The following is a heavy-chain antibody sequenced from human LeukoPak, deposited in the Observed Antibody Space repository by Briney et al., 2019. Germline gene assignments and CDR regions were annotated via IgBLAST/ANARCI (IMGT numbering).Heavy chain of an antibody. J-gene: IGHJ4*02. D-gene: IGHD1-7*01. CDR3: APSSWGNYEGY. CDR2: ISSSSSTI. V-gene: IGHV3-48*02. Sequence: PGGSLRLSCAASGFTFSSYSINWVRQAPGQGLEWVSYISSSSSTIYYADSVKGRFTISRDNAKNSLYLQMSSLRDEDTAVYYCAPSSWGNYEGYWGQGTLVTVSA. CDR1: GFTFSSYS.